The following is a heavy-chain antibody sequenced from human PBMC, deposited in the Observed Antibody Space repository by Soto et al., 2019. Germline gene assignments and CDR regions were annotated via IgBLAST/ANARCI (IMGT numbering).Heavy chain of an antibody. Sequence: QVQLVQSGAEVKKPGASVKVSCKASGYTFTSYAMHWVRQAPGQRLEWMGWINAGNGNTKYSQKFQDRVTNTRDTSASTAYMELSSLRSEDTAVYYCASSYSNYALIDYYYYGMDVWGQGTTVTVSS. CDR3: ASSYSNYALIDYYYYGMDV. CDR1: GYTFTSYA. V-gene: IGHV1-3*01. D-gene: IGHD4-4*01. CDR2: INAGNGNT. J-gene: IGHJ6*02.